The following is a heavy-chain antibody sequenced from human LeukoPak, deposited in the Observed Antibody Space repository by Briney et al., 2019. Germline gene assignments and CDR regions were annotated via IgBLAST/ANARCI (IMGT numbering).Heavy chain of an antibody. V-gene: IGHV3-48*03. CDR3: ARSRGSGYFDY. CDR2: ISSSGSTI. CDR1: GFPFSSYE. D-gene: IGHD3-3*01. J-gene: IGHJ4*02. Sequence: PGGSLRLSCVASGFPFSSYEMNWVRQAPGKGLEWVSYISSSGSTIYYADSVKGRFTISRDNAKNSLYLQMNSLRAEDTAVYYCARSRGSGYFDYWGQGTLVTVSS.